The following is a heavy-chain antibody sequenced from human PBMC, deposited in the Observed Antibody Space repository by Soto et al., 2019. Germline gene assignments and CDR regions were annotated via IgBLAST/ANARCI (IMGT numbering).Heavy chain of an antibody. J-gene: IGHJ4*02. CDR2: INPNGGST. CDR1: GYTFTTYY. V-gene: IGHV1-46*01. D-gene: IGHD2-15*01. Sequence: QVQLVQSGAEVKRPGASVKVSCKASGYTFTTYYMHWVRQAPGQGLEWLGIINPNGGSTTYAQKLQGRVTMTRDTSTSTCYLELSSLRSEDTAVYYCARAGYCSGGTCFHGNCDYWGQGTLVTVSA. CDR3: ARAGYCSGGTCFHGNCDY.